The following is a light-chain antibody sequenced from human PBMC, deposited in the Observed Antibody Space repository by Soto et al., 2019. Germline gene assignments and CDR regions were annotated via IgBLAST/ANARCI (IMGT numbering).Light chain of an antibody. CDR3: QQYGTSEII. J-gene: IGKJ5*01. V-gene: IGKV3-20*01. Sequence: EIMLTQSPCTLSLSPGERATLSFRASQTLSNSFIAWYQQKPGQAPRLLIYDTSSRATGVPDRYSASGSGTDFTLTISRLEPEDFAVFFCQQYGTSEIIFGQGTRLEIK. CDR1: QTLSNSF. CDR2: DTS.